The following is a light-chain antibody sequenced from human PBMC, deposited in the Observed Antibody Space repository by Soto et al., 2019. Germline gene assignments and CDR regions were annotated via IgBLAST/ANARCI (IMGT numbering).Light chain of an antibody. CDR3: QQGYTNPWT. Sequence: DIQMTQSPSSLSTSVGDRVTITCRASQSIASYLSWYQQKPGKAPKLLISAASSLQSGVPSRFSGSGSGAEFTLTISSLQPEDFATYYCQQGYTNPWTFGQGTKVEIK. CDR1: QSIASY. V-gene: IGKV1-39*01. J-gene: IGKJ1*01. CDR2: AAS.